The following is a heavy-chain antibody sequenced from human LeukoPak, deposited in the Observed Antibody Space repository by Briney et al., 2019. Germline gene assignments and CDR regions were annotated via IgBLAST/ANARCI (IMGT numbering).Heavy chain of an antibody. CDR1: GGSISSGGYY. V-gene: IGHV4-31*03. Sequence: SETLSLTCTVSGGSISSGGYYWSWIRQHPGKGLEWIGYIYYSGSTYYNPSLKSRVTISVDTSKNQFSLKLSSVTAADTAVYYCAREPGGVVVAATWGQGTLVTVSS. CDR2: IYYSGST. J-gene: IGHJ4*02. CDR3: AREPGGVVVAAT. D-gene: IGHD2-15*01.